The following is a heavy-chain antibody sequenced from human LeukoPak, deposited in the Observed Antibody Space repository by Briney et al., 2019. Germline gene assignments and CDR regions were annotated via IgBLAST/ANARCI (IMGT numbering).Heavy chain of an antibody. J-gene: IGHJ4*02. CDR2: IYHSGST. CDR3: ASFGYYGSGSPDY. Sequence: SETLSLTCAVSGGSISSGGYSWSWIRQPPGKGLEWIGYIYHSGSTYYNPSLKSRVTISVDRSKNQFSLKLSSVTAADTAVYHCASFGYYGSGSPDYWGQGTLVTVSS. D-gene: IGHD3-10*01. V-gene: IGHV4-30-2*01. CDR1: GGSISSGGYS.